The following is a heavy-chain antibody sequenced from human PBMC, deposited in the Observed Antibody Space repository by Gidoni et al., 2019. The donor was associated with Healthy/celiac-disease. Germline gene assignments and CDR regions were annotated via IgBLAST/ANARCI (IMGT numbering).Heavy chain of an antibody. CDR2: ISSSSSTI. D-gene: IGHD3-3*02. CDR3: ARDSTYYYYMDV. CDR1: GFTFRSYS. V-gene: IGHV3-48*01. Sequence: EVQLVESGGGLVQPGGSLRLSCAASGFTFRSYSMNWVRQAPGKGLELVSYISSSSSTIYYADSVKGRFTISRDNAKNSLYLQMNSLSAEDTAVYYCARDSTYYYYMDVWGKGTTVTVSS. J-gene: IGHJ6*03.